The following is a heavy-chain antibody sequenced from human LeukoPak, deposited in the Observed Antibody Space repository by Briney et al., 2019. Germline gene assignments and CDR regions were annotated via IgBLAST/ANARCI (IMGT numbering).Heavy chain of an antibody. V-gene: IGHV3-9*01. J-gene: IGHJ4*02. Sequence: GGSLRLSCAASGFTFDDYAMHWVRQAPGKGLEWVSGISWNSGSIGYADSVKGRFTISRDNSKNTLYLQMNSLSAEDTAVYYCSRGTPYDFWSGYSLPAVYWGQGTLVTVSS. D-gene: IGHD3-3*01. CDR1: GFTFDDYA. CDR2: ISWNSGSI. CDR3: SRGTPYDFWSGYSLPAVY.